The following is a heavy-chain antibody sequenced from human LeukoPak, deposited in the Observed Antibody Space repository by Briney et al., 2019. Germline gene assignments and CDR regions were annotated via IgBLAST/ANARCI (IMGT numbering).Heavy chain of an antibody. CDR3: ARTPRITMIVVSRGAFDI. CDR1: GGSFSGYY. D-gene: IGHD3-22*01. J-gene: IGHJ3*02. CDR2: IYYSGST. V-gene: IGHV4-30-4*08. Sequence: SETLSLTCAVYGGSFSGYYWSWIRQPPGKGLEWIGYIYYSGSTYYNPSLKSRVTISVDTSKNQFSLKLSSVTAADTAVYYCARTPRITMIVVSRGAFDIWGQGTMVTVSS.